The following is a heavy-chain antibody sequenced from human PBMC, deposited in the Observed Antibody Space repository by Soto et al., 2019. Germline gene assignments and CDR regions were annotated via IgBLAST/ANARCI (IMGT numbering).Heavy chain of an antibody. V-gene: IGHV3-73*01. Sequence: GGSLRLSCAASGFTFSGSAMHWVRQASGKGLEWVGRIRNKANSYGTAFAASVKGRFTISRDDSKNTAYLQMNSLKTEDTAVYYCTISSPGVFDYWGQGTLVTVSS. D-gene: IGHD2-2*01. CDR3: TISSPGVFDY. CDR1: GFTFSGSA. CDR2: IRNKANSYGT. J-gene: IGHJ4*02.